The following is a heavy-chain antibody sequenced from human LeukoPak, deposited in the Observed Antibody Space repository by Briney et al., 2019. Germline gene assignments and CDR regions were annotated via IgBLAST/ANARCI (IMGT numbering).Heavy chain of an antibody. V-gene: IGHV4-59*01. CDR1: GGSISSYY. Sequence: KSSETLSLTCTVSGGSISSYYWSWIRQPPGKGLEWIGYIYYSGSTNYNPSLKSRVTISVDTSKNQFSLKLSSVTAADTAVYYCASGGLRSYYFDYWGQGTLVTVSS. CDR3: ASGGLRSYYFDY. J-gene: IGHJ4*02. D-gene: IGHD5-12*01. CDR2: IYYSGST.